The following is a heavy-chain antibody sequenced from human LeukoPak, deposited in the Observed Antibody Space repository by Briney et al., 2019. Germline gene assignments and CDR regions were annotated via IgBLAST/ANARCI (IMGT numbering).Heavy chain of an antibody. Sequence: GASVKVSCKASGYTFTGYYMHWVRQAPGQGLEWMGWINPNSGGTNYAQKFQGRVTMTRDTSISTAYMEQSRLRSDDTAVYYCARDLNAWSGYLYYFDYWGQGTLVAVSS. CDR3: ARDLNAWSGYLYYFDY. J-gene: IGHJ4*02. CDR2: INPNSGGT. V-gene: IGHV1-2*02. CDR1: GYTFTGYY. D-gene: IGHD3-3*01.